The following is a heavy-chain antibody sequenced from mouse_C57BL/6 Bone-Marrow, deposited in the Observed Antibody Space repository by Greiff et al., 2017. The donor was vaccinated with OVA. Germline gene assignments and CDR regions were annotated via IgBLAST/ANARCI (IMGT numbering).Heavy chain of an antibody. CDR2: ISSGGDYI. Sequence: EVKLVESGAGLVKPGGSLKLSCAASGFTFSSYAMSWVRQTPEKRLEWVAYISSGGDYIYYADTVKGRFTISTDNARNTLYLQLSRLKAENTAMYYGTRDPHYYGNYFYWCQGKRVTVSA. J-gene: IGHJ3*01. CDR1: GFTFSSYA. V-gene: IGHV5-9-1*02. CDR3: TRDPHYYGNYFY. D-gene: IGHD2-1*01.